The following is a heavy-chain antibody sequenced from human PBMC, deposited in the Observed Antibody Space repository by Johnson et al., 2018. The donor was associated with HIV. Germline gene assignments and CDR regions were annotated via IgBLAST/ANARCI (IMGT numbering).Heavy chain of an antibody. CDR1: GFIFTSYA. J-gene: IGHJ3*02. CDR3: ARSGYCTTSSCTDDAFDI. V-gene: IGHV3-23*04. Sequence: VQLVESGGGLVQPGGSLRLSCAASGFIFTSYALSWVRQAPGKGLECVSGISGSGGSTYYADSVKGRFTISRDNSKNTLYLQMNSLRAEDTAVYYCARSGYCTTSSCTDDAFDIWGQGTMVTVSS. D-gene: IGHD2-2*01. CDR2: ISGSGGST.